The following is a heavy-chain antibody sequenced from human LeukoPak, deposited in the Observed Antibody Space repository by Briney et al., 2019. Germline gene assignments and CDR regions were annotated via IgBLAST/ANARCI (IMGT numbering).Heavy chain of an antibody. CDR2: IYHSGST. CDR3: AREASYYYDSSGYPPRNDYYYMDV. D-gene: IGHD3-22*01. CDR1: GYSISSGYY. V-gene: IGHV4-38-2*02. J-gene: IGHJ6*03. Sequence: SETLSLTCTVSGYSISSGYYWGWIRQPPGKGLEWIGSIYHSGSTYYNPSLKSRVTISVDTSKNQFSLKLSSVTAADTAVYYCAREASYYYDSSGYPPRNDYYYMDVWGKGTTVTVSS.